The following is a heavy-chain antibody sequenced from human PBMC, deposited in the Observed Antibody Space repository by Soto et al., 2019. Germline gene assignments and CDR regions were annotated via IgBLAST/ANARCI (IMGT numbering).Heavy chain of an antibody. D-gene: IGHD6-13*01. J-gene: IGHJ5*02. CDR2: ISSSGSTI. V-gene: IGHV3-48*03. Sequence: GGSLRLSCAASGFTFSSYEMNWVRQAPGKGLEWVSYISSSGSTIYYADSVKGRFTISRDNAKNSLYLQMNSLRAEDTAVYYCARGTSSSWYNWFDPWGQGTLVTVSS. CDR1: GFTFSSYE. CDR3: ARGTSSSWYNWFDP.